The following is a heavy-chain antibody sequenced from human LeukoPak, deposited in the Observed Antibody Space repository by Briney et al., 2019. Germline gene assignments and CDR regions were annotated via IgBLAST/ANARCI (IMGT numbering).Heavy chain of an antibody. CDR1: GFTFSSYS. J-gene: IGHJ4*02. CDR3: TWLRFLEWLSPSDY. D-gene: IGHD3-3*01. V-gene: IGHV3-21*01. Sequence: GGSLRLSCAASGFTFSSYSMNWVRQAPGKGLEWVSSISSSSSYIYYADSVKGRFTISRDNAKNSLYLQMNSLRAEDTAVYYCTWLRFLEWLSPSDYWGQGTLVTVSS. CDR2: ISSSSSYI.